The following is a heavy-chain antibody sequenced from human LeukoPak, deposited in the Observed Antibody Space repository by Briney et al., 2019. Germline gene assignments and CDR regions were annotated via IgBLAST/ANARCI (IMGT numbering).Heavy chain of an antibody. J-gene: IGHJ4*02. Sequence: GGSLRLSCAASGFTFSNYGMHWVRQAPDKGLEWVAFLQNHGGDIHYAESVEGRFTISRDNSKNTLYLQMNSLRPEDTAVYYCARDKLELLFDYWGQGTLVTVSS. CDR1: GFTFSNYG. D-gene: IGHD1-7*01. V-gene: IGHV3-30*02. CDR3: ARDKLELLFDY. CDR2: LQNHGGDI.